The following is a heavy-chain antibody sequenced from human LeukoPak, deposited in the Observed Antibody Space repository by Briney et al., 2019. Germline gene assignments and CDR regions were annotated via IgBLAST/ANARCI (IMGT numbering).Heavy chain of an antibody. CDR3: ARDNNDYGGNGY. J-gene: IGHJ4*02. Sequence: SVRVSCKASGGTFSSYAISWVRQAPGQGLEWMGWIIPILGIANYAQKFQGRVTITADKSTSTAYMELSSLRSEDTAVYYCARDNNDYGGNGYWGQGTLVTVSS. CDR1: GGTFSSYA. D-gene: IGHD4-23*01. V-gene: IGHV1-69*04. CDR2: IIPILGIA.